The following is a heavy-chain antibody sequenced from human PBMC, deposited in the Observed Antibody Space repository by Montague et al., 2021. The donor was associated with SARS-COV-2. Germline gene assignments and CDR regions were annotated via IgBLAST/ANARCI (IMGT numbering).Heavy chain of an antibody. D-gene: IGHD6-6*01. CDR3: AIAGVQLVRGTWYFDY. Sequence: TLSLTCTVSGASITSGSYYWSWIRQPAGTRLEWIGQKYTTGSTNYDPSRKSRVAISLDTSKNQFSLKLSSVTAADTAVYYGAIAGVQLVRGTWYFDYWGQGTLVTVSS. CDR2: KYTTGST. CDR1: GASITSGSYY. V-gene: IGHV4-61*09. J-gene: IGHJ4*02.